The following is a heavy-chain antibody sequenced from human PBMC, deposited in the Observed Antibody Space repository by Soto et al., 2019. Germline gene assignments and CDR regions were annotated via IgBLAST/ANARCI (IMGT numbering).Heavy chain of an antibody. CDR2: ISSSGSTV. CDR3: ARQSGYSGYDPSYYFDY. V-gene: IGHV3-48*03. D-gene: IGHD5-12*01. CDR1: GFTFSSYE. J-gene: IGHJ4*02. Sequence: GGSLRLSCAASGFTFSSYEMNWVRQAPGKGLEWVSYISSSGSTVYYADSVKGRFTISRDNAKNSLYLQMNSLRAEDTAVYYCARQSGYSGYDPSYYFDYWGQGTLVTVSS.